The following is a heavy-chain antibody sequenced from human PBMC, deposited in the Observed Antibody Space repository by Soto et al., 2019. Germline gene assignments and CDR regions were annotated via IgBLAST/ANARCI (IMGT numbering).Heavy chain of an antibody. CDR1: GGSFSGYS. J-gene: IGHJ4*02. CDR3: ARVTDY. V-gene: IGHV4-34*01. CDR2: INHSGST. Sequence: SETLSLTCAVYGGSFSGYSWGWIRQPPGKGLEWIGEINHSGSTNYNPSLKSRVTISIDTSKNQFSLNLDSVTAADTAVYYCARVTDYWGQATRVTVSS.